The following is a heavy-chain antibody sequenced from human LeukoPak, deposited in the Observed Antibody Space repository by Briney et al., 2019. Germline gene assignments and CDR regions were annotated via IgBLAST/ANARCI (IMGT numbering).Heavy chain of an antibody. J-gene: IGHJ4*02. CDR3: AKDLLYYYDSSGYYSSLLEDDY. CDR2: ISGSGGST. Sequence: GGSLRLSCAASGFTFSGYAMSWVRQAPGKGLEWVSAISGSGGSTYYADSVKGRFTISRDNSKNTLYLQMNSLRAEDTAVYYCAKDLLYYYDSSGYYSSLLEDDYWGQGTLVTVSS. CDR1: GFTFSGYA. D-gene: IGHD3-22*01. V-gene: IGHV3-23*01.